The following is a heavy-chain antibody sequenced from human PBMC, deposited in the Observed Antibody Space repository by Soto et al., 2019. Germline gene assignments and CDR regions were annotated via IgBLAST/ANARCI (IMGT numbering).Heavy chain of an antibody. D-gene: IGHD3-22*01. CDR3: ARKDNSGYYNWLDD. V-gene: IGHV5-51*01. Sequence: RPRKCLEWMGIIFPRDSDTRSSPSFQGQVTISADRSNSTVFRQWASLKASATAVYFCARKDNSGYYNWLDDWGPGTLVTVYS. CDR2: IFPRDSDT. J-gene: IGHJ5*02.